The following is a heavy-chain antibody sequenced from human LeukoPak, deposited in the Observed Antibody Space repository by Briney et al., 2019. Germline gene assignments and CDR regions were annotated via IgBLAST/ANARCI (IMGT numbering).Heavy chain of an antibody. D-gene: IGHD1-7*01. CDR1: GGSFSGYY. V-gene: IGHV4-31*11. CDR3: ARVAGTQVFDY. CDR2: IYYSGST. J-gene: IGHJ4*02. Sequence: SETLSLTCAVYGGSFSGYYWSWIRQHPGKGLEWIGYIYYSGSTYYNPSLKSRVTISVDTSKNQFSLKLSSVTAADTAVYYCARVAGTQVFDYWGQGTLVTVSS.